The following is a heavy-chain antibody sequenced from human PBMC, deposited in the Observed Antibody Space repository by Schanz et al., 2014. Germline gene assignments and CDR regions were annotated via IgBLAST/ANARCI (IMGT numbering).Heavy chain of an antibody. J-gene: IGHJ3*02. Sequence: EVQVVESGGGLVQPGGSLRLSCEASGFTLTSYALTWVRQAPGKGLEWVAGISGSGGSTDYADSVKGRFIIPRDNSKNTLYLQMNSLRAEDTAVYYCAFDRDDAYDIWGQGTTVTVSS. D-gene: IGHD3-9*01. CDR1: GFTLTSYA. CDR2: ISGSGGST. CDR3: AFDRDDAYDI. V-gene: IGHV3-23*04.